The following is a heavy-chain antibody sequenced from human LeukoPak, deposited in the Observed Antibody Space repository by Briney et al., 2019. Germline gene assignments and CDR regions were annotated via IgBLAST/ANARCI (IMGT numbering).Heavy chain of an antibody. V-gene: IGHV4-38-2*01. CDR3: ARGSGWSGYSGV. J-gene: IGHJ6*02. CDR1: VYSINSDYY. CDR2: INHSGST. Sequence: PSETLSLTCAVSVYSINSDYYWGWIRQSPYKGPEWIGSINHSGSTYYNPSLKSRVTILVDTSKNQFSLKLSSVTAADTAVYYCARGSGWSGYSGVWGQGTTVTVSS. D-gene: IGHD3-3*01.